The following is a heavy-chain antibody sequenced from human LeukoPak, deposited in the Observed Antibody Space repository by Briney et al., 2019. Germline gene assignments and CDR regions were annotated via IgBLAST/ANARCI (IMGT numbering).Heavy chain of an antibody. CDR1: GFTFSSYA. CDR2: ISGSGSST. CDR3: ARDADVDTAMAYYYYYYMDV. D-gene: IGHD5-18*01. J-gene: IGHJ6*03. V-gene: IGHV3-23*01. Sequence: GGSLRLSCAASGFTFSSYAMSWVRQAPGKGLEWVSAISGSGSSTYYAGSVKGRFTISRDNSKNTLYLQMNSLRAEDTAVYYCARDADVDTAMAYYYYYYMDVWGKGTTVTISS.